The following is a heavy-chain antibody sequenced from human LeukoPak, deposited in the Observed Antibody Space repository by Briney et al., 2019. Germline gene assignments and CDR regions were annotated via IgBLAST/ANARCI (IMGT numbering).Heavy chain of an antibody. CDR2: TYYKSKWYN. V-gene: IGHV6-1*01. Sequence: SQTLSLTCAISGDSVSSNGAAWTSIRQSPSRGLEWLGRTYYKSKWYNDYAVSVKSRMTINPDTSKNQFSLQLNSVTPEDTAVYYCARGSSSWSFDYWGQGTLVTVSS. D-gene: IGHD6-13*01. CDR1: GDSVSSNGAA. CDR3: ARGSSSWSFDY. J-gene: IGHJ4*02.